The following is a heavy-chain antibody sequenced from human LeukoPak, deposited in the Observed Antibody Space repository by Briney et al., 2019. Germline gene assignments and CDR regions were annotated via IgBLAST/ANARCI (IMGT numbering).Heavy chain of an antibody. D-gene: IGHD1-26*01. CDR3: AKAGFSGSYFDY. J-gene: IGHJ4*02. Sequence: PGGSLRLSCAASGFTFSSYAMSWVRQAPGKGLEWVSAISGSGGSTYYADSVKGRFTISRDNSKNTLYLRMNSLRAEDTAVYYCAKAGFSGSYFDYWGQGTLVTVSS. CDR2: ISGSGGST. V-gene: IGHV3-23*01. CDR1: GFTFSSYA.